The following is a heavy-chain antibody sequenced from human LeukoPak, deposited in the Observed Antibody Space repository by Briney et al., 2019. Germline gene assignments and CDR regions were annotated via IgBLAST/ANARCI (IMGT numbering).Heavy chain of an antibody. J-gene: IGHJ3*02. V-gene: IGHV3-21*01. CDR2: ISSSSRYI. CDR1: GFMFSSYS. CDR3: ASGDSDFWSGYPDDAFDI. Sequence: SGGSLRLSCAASGFMFSSYSMNWFRQAPGKGLEWVSSISSSSRYIFYADSVKGRFTISRDNAKNSLYLQMNSLRAEDTAVYYCASGDSDFWSGYPDDAFDIWGQGTMVTVSS. D-gene: IGHD3-3*01.